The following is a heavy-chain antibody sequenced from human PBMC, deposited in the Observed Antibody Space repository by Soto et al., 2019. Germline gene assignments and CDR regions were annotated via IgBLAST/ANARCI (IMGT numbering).Heavy chain of an antibody. CDR1: GYSITIHG. CDR3: GKDIRSGSIDY. Sequence: GGSLRLSCAASGYSITIHGMHWVRQAPGKGPEWVALIWSHGTDQYYADSVRGRFTVSRDTSTNTVFLQMHSLRADDTATYYCGKDIRSGSIDYWGQGTPVTVSS. V-gene: IGHV3-33*02. J-gene: IGHJ4*02. D-gene: IGHD1-1*01. CDR2: IWSHGTDQ.